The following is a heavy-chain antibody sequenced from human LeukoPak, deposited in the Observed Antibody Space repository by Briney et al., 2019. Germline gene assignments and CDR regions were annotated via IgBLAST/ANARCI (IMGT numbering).Heavy chain of an antibody. D-gene: IGHD3-10*01. CDR3: ARFNYYGSGSYGAPYYYYYMDV. Sequence: SETLSLTCTVSGGSISSYYWSWIRQPPGKGLEWIGYIYYSGSTNYNPSLKSRVTISVDTSKNQFSLKLSSVTAADTAVYYCARFNYYGSGSYGAPYYYYYMDVWGKGTTVTVSS. CDR1: GGSISSYY. V-gene: IGHV4-59*01. J-gene: IGHJ6*03. CDR2: IYYSGST.